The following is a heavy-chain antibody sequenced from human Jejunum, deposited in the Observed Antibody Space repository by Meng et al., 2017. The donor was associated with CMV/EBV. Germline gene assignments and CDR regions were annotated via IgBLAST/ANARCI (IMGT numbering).Heavy chain of an antibody. J-gene: IGHJ4*02. CDR1: GDSISSGRHF. V-gene: IGHV4-39*07. CDR3: AADISTAWFYY. CDR2: IHYTETT. Sequence: QVHLHESVPGLVQPSETRSLTCTVSGDSISSGRHFWGWIRQAPGKGLEWIATIHYTETTHYNPSLKSRITISVDTSKNQISLKVNSVTAADTAMYYCAADISTAWFYYWGQGTLVTVSS. D-gene: IGHD2-2*01.